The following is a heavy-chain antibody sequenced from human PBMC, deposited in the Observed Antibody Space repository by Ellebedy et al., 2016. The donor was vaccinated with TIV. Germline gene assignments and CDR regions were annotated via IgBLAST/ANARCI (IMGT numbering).Heavy chain of an antibody. Sequence: SETLSLTXDVSGGSISSSHWWRWVRQPPGKGLEWIGEIYHSGSTNYNPSLDSRVTISVDKSKNQFSLKLSSVTAADTAVYYCARKAYDSGRDFDYWGQGTLVTVSS. CDR2: IYHSGST. CDR1: GGSISSSHW. V-gene: IGHV4-4*02. D-gene: IGHD3-10*01. J-gene: IGHJ4*02. CDR3: ARKAYDSGRDFDY.